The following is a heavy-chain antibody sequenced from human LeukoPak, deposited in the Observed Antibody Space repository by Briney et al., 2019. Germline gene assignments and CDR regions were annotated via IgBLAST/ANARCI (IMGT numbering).Heavy chain of an antibody. CDR1: AYTFTGYY. Sequence: ASVKVPCKASAYTFTGYYMHWVRQAPGQGLEWMGWINPNSGDTHYAEKFQGRVTMTRDTSISTAYMELSRLRSDDTAVYYCARAYGSGSYSDQYYFDYWGQGTLVTVSS. J-gene: IGHJ4*02. CDR2: INPNSGDT. D-gene: IGHD3-10*01. V-gene: IGHV1-2*02. CDR3: ARAYGSGSYSDQYYFDY.